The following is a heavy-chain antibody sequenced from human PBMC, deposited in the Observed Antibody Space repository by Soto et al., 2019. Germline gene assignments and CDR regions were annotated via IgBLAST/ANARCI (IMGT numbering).Heavy chain of an antibody. CDR2: VSSDGGRI. J-gene: IGHJ4*02. Sequence: GGSLRLSCSASGFTFSSFSMHWVRQSAGKGLEYVSHVSSDGGRIYYADSVKGRFTISRDNSKNMLYLQMSSLRPDDSAVYYCVKSRGGANYDLFDWGRGTLVTVSS. V-gene: IGHV3-64D*06. CDR3: VKSRGGANYDLFD. D-gene: IGHD2-21*01. CDR1: GFTFSSFS.